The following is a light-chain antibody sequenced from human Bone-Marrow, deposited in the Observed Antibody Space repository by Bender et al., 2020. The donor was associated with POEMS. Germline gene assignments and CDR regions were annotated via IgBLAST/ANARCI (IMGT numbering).Light chain of an antibody. J-gene: IGLJ3*02. CDR1: SSDVGYYDY. V-gene: IGLV2-14*03. CDR3: NSYAGNNNWV. CDR2: DVS. Sequence: QSALTQPASVSGSLGQSITISCMGTSSDVGYYDYVSWYQQHPAKAPKLLIYDVSNRPLGISDRFSGSKSGNTASLTISGLQAEDEADYYCNSYAGNNNWVFGGGTKLTVL.